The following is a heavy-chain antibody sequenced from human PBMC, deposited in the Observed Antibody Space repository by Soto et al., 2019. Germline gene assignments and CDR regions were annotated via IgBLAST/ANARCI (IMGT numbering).Heavy chain of an antibody. CDR1: CGSISSYY. V-gene: IGHV4-59*01. Sequence: PSETLSLTCTVSCGSISSYYWSWIRQPPGKGLEWIGYMYNTGSTIYNPSLKSRVTISVDTSNNQFSLKLNSVTAADTAVYYCARDLWGYCGADCYPLDVWGQGTTVTVSS. CDR3: ARDLWGYCGADCYPLDV. CDR2: MYNTGST. J-gene: IGHJ6*02. D-gene: IGHD2-21*02.